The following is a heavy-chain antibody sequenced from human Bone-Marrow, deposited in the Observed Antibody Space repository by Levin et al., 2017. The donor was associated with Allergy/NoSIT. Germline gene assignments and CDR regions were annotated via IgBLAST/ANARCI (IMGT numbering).Heavy chain of an antibody. CDR1: GYTFTGYY. V-gene: IGHV1-2*06. Sequence: ASVKVSCKASGYTFTGYYMHWVRQAPGQGLEWMGRINPNSGGTNYAQKFQGRVTMTRDTSISTAYMELSRLRSDDTAVYYCARVGIMITFGGVIGFDYWGQGTLVTVSS. CDR2: INPNSGGT. J-gene: IGHJ4*02. CDR3: ARVGIMITFGGVIGFDY. D-gene: IGHD3-16*02.